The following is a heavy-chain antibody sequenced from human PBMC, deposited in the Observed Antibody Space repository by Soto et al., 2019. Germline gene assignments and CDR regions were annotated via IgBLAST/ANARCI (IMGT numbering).Heavy chain of an antibody. V-gene: IGHV6-1*01. D-gene: IGHD1-1*01. CDR2: TYFRSKWYN. CDR3: AKGDDLGPKTGDACDP. CDR1: GDSVSSNTAS. Sequence: SQTLSLTCAISGDSVSSNTASWNWIRQSPSRGREWLGRTYFRSKWYNDYAVSVKSRIIINPDTSKKQFALQLNSGTPEDTAVYFGAKGDDLGPKTGDACDPWGQGIMVTVSS. J-gene: IGHJ5*02.